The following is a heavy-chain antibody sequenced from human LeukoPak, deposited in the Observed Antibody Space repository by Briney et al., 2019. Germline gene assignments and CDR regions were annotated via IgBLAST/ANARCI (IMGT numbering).Heavy chain of an antibody. CDR1: GFALSSYW. CDR3: ARDPYYGMDV. CDR2: LNSDGSST. J-gene: IGHJ6*04. V-gene: IGHV3-74*01. Sequence: GGSLRLSCAASGFALSSYWMHWVRHAPGKGLVWVSRLNSDGSSTIYVDSVKGRFTISRDNAKNMLYLQMNSLRAEDTAVYYCARDPYYGMDVWGKGTTVTVSS.